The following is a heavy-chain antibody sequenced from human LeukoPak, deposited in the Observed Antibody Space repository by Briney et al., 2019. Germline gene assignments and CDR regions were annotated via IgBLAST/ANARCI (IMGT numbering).Heavy chain of an antibody. CDR1: GFTFSNFA. Sequence: PGGSLRLSCAASGFTFSNFAMHWVRQAPGKGLEWVAVISYDGSNEYYADSVKGRFTMSRDNSKNTLYLQMNSLRAEDTAVYYCARVQGIFSIQRGETYYFDYWGQGTLVTVSS. V-gene: IGHV3-30-3*01. D-gene: IGHD2-21*01. CDR3: ARVQGIFSIQRGETYYFDY. J-gene: IGHJ4*02. CDR2: ISYDGSNE.